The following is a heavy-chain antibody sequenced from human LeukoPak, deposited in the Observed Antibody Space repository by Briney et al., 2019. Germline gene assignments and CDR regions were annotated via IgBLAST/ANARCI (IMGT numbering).Heavy chain of an antibody. D-gene: IGHD3-10*01. CDR2: LYAGGTT. Sequence: GGSLRLSCAASGFIVSANFMNWVRQAPGKGLEWVSILYAGGTTSYTDSVKGRFTISRDSSKNTLYLQMQSLRAEDTAVYYCARGFPPAHWGQGTLVTVSS. CDR1: GFIVSANF. CDR3: ARGFPPAH. V-gene: IGHV3-53*01. J-gene: IGHJ4*02.